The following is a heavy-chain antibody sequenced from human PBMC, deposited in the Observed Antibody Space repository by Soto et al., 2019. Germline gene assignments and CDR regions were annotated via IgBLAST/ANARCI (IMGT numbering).Heavy chain of an antibody. CDR2: IKEDASEK. Sequence: EVQLVESGGGLVQPGGSLRLSCVSSGFTFSRYRMSWVRQAPGKGLEWVANIKEDASEKYHVDSVKGRFTISRDNAMNSLYLEMSSLRAEDTAVYYCARSGYDPFDYWGQGTLVTVSS. CDR1: GFTFSRYR. CDR3: ARSGYDPFDY. V-gene: IGHV3-7*03. D-gene: IGHD5-12*01. J-gene: IGHJ4*02.